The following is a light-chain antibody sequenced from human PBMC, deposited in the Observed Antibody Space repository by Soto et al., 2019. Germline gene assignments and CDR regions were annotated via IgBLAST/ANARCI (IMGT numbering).Light chain of an antibody. CDR2: KAS. J-gene: IGKJ1*01. Sequence: DIQMTQSPSTLSASVRDKVTNTCRASQSISSWLAWYQQKPGTAPNLLIYKASTLQSGVPSRFSGSGSGTEFTLTISSLQPDDSATYYCQQYNDNWTFGQGTKVDIK. CDR3: QQYNDNWT. V-gene: IGKV1-5*03. CDR1: QSISSW.